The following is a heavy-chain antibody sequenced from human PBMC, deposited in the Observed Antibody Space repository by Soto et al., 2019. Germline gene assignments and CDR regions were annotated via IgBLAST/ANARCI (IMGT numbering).Heavy chain of an antibody. CDR2: ISSSSSYI. J-gene: IGHJ6*02. CDR1: GFTFSCYS. Sequence: GGFLRLYCAAYGFTFSCYSMNWVRQAPGKGLERVSSISSSSSYIYYADSMKGRFTISRDNAKNSLYLQMNCLRAEDTAVYYCARDMCDTIFGVVIIDHYYYYGMDVWGQGTTVTVSS. D-gene: IGHD3-3*01. CDR3: ARDMCDTIFGVVIIDHYYYYGMDV. V-gene: IGHV3-21*01.